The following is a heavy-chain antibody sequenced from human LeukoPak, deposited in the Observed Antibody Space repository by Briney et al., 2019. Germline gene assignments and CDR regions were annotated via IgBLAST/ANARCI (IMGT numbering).Heavy chain of an antibody. J-gene: IGHJ6*02. CDR3: AKGAGLPAALYYYAMDV. D-gene: IGHD2-2*01. Sequence: GGSLRLSCAASGFTFSSYAMHWVRQAPGKGLEWVAVISYDGSNKYYADSVKGRFTISRDNSKNTLYLQMDSLRAEDTAVYYCAKGAGLPAALYYYAMDVWGQGTTVTVSS. CDR2: ISYDGSNK. CDR1: GFTFSSYA. V-gene: IGHV3-30-3*01.